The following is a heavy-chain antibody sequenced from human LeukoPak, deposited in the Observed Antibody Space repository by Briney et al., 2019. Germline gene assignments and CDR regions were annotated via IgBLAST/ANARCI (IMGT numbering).Heavy chain of an antibody. Sequence: GGSLRLSCAASGFTFSSYWMSWVRQAPGKGLEWVGFIRSKVFGGTTEYAASVKGRFTISRDDSKSIAYLQMTSLKTEDTAVYYCARAPYYDSSGYYFDFWGQGTLVTVSS. CDR1: GFTFSSYW. CDR2: IRSKVFGGTT. CDR3: ARAPYYDSSGYYFDF. J-gene: IGHJ4*02. V-gene: IGHV3-49*04. D-gene: IGHD3-22*01.